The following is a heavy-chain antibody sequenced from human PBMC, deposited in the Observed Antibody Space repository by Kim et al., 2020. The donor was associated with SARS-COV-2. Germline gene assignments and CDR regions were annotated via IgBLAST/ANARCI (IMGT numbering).Heavy chain of an antibody. D-gene: IGHD3-22*01. J-gene: IGHJ3*02. Sequence: SETLSLTCTVSGGSISSSSYYWGWIRQPPGKGLEWIGSIYYSGSTYYNPSLKSRVTISVDTSKNQFSLKLSSVTAADTAVYYCAGGGHYYDSSRSDAFDIWGQGTMVTVSS. CDR2: IYYSGST. CDR3: AGGGHYYDSSRSDAFDI. CDR1: GGSISSSSYY. V-gene: IGHV4-39*01.